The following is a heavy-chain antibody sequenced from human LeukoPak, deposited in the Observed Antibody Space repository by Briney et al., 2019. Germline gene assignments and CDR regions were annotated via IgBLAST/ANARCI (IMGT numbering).Heavy chain of an antibody. J-gene: IGHJ3*02. D-gene: IGHD3-10*01. CDR1: GFTFSNYY. CDR2: ISGSGITT. Sequence: GGSLRLSCAASGFTFSNYYMNWIRQTPGKGLEWVSYISGSGITTFYAESVEGRFTISRDNTKNSLLLQMDSLRVEDTAVYYCARDLSRGDAFDIWGQGTMVTVSS. CDR3: ARDLSRGDAFDI. V-gene: IGHV3-11*01.